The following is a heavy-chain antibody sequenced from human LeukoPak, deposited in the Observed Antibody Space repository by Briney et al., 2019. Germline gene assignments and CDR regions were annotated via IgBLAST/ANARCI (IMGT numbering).Heavy chain of an antibody. CDR3: ARDLLSGRVGY. V-gene: IGHV3-20*04. D-gene: IGHD3-3*01. CDR1: GFTFDDYG. Sequence: GGSLRLSCAASGFTFDDYGMSWVRQAPGKGLEWVSCINWNGGRTGYADSVKGRFTISRDNAKNSLYLQMNRLRAEDTALYYCARDLLSGRVGYWGQGTLVTVSS. CDR2: INWNGGRT. J-gene: IGHJ4*02.